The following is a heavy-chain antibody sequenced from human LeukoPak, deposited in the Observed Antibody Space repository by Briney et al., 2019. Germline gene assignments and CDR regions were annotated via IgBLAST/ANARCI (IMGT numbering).Heavy chain of an antibody. CDR1: GFTFINAW. CDR2: VWYDGNNK. J-gene: IGHJ4*02. V-gene: IGHV3-33*08. CDR3: ARGSGAAAGAFDY. D-gene: IGHD6-13*01. Sequence: GGSLRLSCAASGFTFINAWMNWVRQAPGKGLEWVAIVWYDGNNKYYADSVKGRFTVSRDNSKDTVSLQLNSLRVEDTAVYYCARGSGAAAGAFDYWGQGTLITVPS.